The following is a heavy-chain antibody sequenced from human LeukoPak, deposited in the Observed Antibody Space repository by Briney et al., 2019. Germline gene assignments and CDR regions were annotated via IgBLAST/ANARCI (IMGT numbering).Heavy chain of an antibody. J-gene: IGHJ5*02. CDR2: IKEDGSEK. CDR3: VYGGSYYVA. CDR1: GFTFASYW. D-gene: IGHD1-26*01. V-gene: IGHV3-7*01. Sequence: GGSLRLSCAASGFTFASYWMTWVRQAPGKGLELVVNIKEDGSEKYYVDSVRGRFTISRDNAKNSLYLQMNRLRAEDTALYYCVYGGSYYVAWGQGTLVTVSS.